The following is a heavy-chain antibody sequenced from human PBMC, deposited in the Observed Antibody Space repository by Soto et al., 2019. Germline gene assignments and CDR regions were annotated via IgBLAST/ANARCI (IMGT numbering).Heavy chain of an antibody. Sequence: GGSLRLSCAASGFTFSSYAMSWVRQAPGKGLEWVSVISGSGGTTNYADSVKGRFTISRDNSKNTLYLQMNSLRVEDTAVYYCAKEAWGSSSSLGYWGQGTLVTVSS. CDR3: AKEAWGSSSSLGY. J-gene: IGHJ4*02. V-gene: IGHV3-23*01. CDR1: GFTFSSYA. D-gene: IGHD6-6*01. CDR2: ISGSGGTT.